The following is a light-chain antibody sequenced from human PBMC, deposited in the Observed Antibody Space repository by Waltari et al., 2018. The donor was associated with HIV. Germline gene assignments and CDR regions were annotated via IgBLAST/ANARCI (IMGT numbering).Light chain of an antibody. Sequence: SYDLTQPPSVSVSTGQTATITCSGDDLGDKHVYWYQQRSGQSPVLVIFRDNKRPSGIPDQFSGSDSGNTATLTISGAQAMDEADYYCQAWANRHSVFGGGT. CDR1: DLGDKH. CDR2: RDN. J-gene: IGLJ3*02. CDR3: QAWANRHSV. V-gene: IGLV3-1*01.